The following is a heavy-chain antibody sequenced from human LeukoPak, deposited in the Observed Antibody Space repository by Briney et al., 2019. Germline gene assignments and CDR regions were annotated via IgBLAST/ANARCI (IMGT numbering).Heavy chain of an antibody. D-gene: IGHD6-13*01. CDR2: ISHRGSS. Sequence: SETLSLTCGVSGYSISSDHLWGWIRQPPGKGLEWIGTISHRGSSDYNPSLKSRVTISLNTSKNQFSLNLTSVRAADTAVYYCGRGRDSSGWYVVFDYWGQGALVTVSS. CDR1: GYSISSDHL. CDR3: GRGRDSSGWYVVFDY. V-gene: IGHV4-38-2*01. J-gene: IGHJ4*02.